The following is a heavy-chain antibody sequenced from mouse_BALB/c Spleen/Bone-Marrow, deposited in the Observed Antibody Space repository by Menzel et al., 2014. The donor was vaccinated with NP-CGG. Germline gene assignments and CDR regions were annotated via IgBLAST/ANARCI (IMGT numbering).Heavy chain of an antibody. D-gene: IGHD6-2*01. CDR1: GFTFSSYI. J-gene: IGHJ1*01. Sequence: EVQVVESGGGFVQPGGSLKLSCAASGFTFSSYIMSWVRQTPEKRLEWVAYISHSGGSSYYLDTVKGRFTISRDNAKNTLYLQMSSPKSEDTAMYYCARVSPYWYFDVWGAGTTVTVSS. CDR3: ARVSPYWYFDV. CDR2: ISHSGGSS. V-gene: IGHV5-12-2*01.